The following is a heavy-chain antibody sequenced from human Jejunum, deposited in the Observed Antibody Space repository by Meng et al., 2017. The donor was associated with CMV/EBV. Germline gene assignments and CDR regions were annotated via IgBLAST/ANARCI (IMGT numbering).Heavy chain of an antibody. CDR3: ARGEDSSLDY. D-gene: IGHD6-13*01. V-gene: IGHV6-1*01. CDR1: WDSVSSNTVA. CDR2: TYYRSKWYS. Sequence: HVQLRRSGPEVAKPSPTLSPTVAISWDSVSSNTVAWNWIRLSTSRGLEWLGRTYYRSKWYSEYTVSVRSRISITPDTSKNQFSLQLTSVTPDDTAVYYCARGEDSSLDYWGQGTLVTVSS. J-gene: IGHJ4*02.